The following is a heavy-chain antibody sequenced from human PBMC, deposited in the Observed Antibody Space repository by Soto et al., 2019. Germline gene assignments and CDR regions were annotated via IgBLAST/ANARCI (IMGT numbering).Heavy chain of an antibody. CDR3: ATPGGYATGYFDY. D-gene: IGHD5-12*01. Sequence: SVKVSCKASGGTCSSYAISWVLQAPGQGLEWMGGIIPIFGTANYAQKFQGRVTITADESTSTAYMEPSSLRSEDTAVYYCATPGGYATGYFDYWGQGTLVTVSS. V-gene: IGHV1-69*13. CDR2: IIPIFGTA. J-gene: IGHJ4*02. CDR1: GGTCSSYA.